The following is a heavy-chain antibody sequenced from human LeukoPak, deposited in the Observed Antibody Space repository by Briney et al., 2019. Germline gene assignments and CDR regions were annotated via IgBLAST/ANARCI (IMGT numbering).Heavy chain of an antibody. Sequence: SENLSLTCAVSGVSISDYYWSWIRQSPGKGLEWIGEVSPGGYTNYNPSFRSRVTMSVDTSKNQFSLNVTSVTAADTAVYYCAREEYFQDSNGYSYYFHSWGQGSLVTVSS. D-gene: IGHD3-22*01. V-gene: IGHV4-34*01. J-gene: IGHJ4*02. CDR2: VSPGGYT. CDR3: AREEYFQDSNGYSYYFHS. CDR1: GVSISDYY.